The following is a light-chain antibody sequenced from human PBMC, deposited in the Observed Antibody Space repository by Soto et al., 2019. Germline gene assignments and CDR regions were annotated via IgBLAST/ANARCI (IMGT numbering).Light chain of an antibody. Sequence: EIELTQSPGTLSLSPGERATLSCRASQSVSSRYLAWYQQKPGQAPSLLIYGASSRATGIPDRFSGGGSGTDFTLTISRLEPEDFTVYYCQQYGSSPPYTFGQGTKLEIK. V-gene: IGKV3-20*01. CDR3: QQYGSSPPYT. CDR2: GAS. J-gene: IGKJ2*01. CDR1: QSVSSRY.